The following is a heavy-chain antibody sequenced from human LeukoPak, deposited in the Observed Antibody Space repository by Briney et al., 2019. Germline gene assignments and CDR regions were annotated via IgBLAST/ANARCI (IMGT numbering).Heavy chain of an antibody. CDR3: AKMQMITVTTGDAFDI. CDR1: GFTFSSYG. D-gene: IGHD4-17*01. Sequence: GGSLRLSCAASGFTFSSYGIHWVRQAPGKGLEWVAVISHDGTNKYYADSVKGRFTISRDNSKNTLYLQVNSLRVEDTAVYYCAKMQMITVTTGDAFDIWGQGTMVTVSS. J-gene: IGHJ3*02. CDR2: ISHDGTNK. V-gene: IGHV3-30*18.